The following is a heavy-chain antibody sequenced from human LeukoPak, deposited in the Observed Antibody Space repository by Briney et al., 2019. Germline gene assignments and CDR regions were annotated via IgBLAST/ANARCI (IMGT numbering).Heavy chain of an antibody. CDR1: GYTFTSYG. CDR3: ARMPIIIGYYDFWSGQTHQNWFDP. D-gene: IGHD3-3*01. Sequence: GASVKVSCKASGYTFTSYGISWVRQAPGQGLEWMGWISAYNGNTNYAQKLQGRVTMTTDTSTSTAYMELRSLRSDDTAVYYCARMPIIIGYYDFWSGQTHQNWFDPWGQGTLVTVSS. CDR2: ISAYNGNT. J-gene: IGHJ5*02. V-gene: IGHV1-18*01.